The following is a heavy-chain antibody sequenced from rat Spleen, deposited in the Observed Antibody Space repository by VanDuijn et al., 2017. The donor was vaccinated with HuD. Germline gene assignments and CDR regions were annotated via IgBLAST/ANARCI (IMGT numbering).Heavy chain of an antibody. J-gene: IGHJ2*01. CDR3: TKDMVGA. CDR1: GFTFSDYY. V-gene: IGHV5-20*01. Sequence: EVQLVESDGGLVQPGRSLKLSCAASGFTFSDYYMAWVRQAPTKGLEWVASISYDGSSTYYRDSVKGRFSVSRDNVKSTLYVQMDSLRSEDMATYYCTKDMVGAWGQGVMVTVSS. D-gene: IGHD1-3*01. CDR2: ISYDGSST.